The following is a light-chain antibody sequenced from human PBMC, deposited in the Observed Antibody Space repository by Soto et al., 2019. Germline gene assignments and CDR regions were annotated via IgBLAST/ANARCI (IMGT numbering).Light chain of an antibody. CDR1: QSANNK. Sequence: EIVLTQSPDTLSVSPGETATLSCRASQSANNKLAWYQQKPGQAPRLVMYTVSVRATGIPARFSGSGSGTEFTLTISSLQSEDAAVYYCQQHNNWTLTFGGGTRVEI. CDR3: QQHNNWTLT. V-gene: IGKV3D-15*01. CDR2: TVS. J-gene: IGKJ4*01.